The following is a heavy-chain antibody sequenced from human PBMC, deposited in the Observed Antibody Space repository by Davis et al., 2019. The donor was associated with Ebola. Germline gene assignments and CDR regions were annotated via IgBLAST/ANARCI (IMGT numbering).Heavy chain of an antibody. CDR2: ISNSGDA. V-gene: IGHV3-23*01. D-gene: IGHD1-1*01. J-gene: IGHJ5*02. Sequence: PGGSLRLSCAASGFTFSYYGMSWVRQAPWKGLEWVSGISNSGDAYYVDSVKGRFTISRDKSKNTVYLQMNSLRAEDTAIYYCARGLAGSNWFDPWGQGTLVTVSS. CDR3: ARGLAGSNWFDP. CDR1: GFTFSYYG.